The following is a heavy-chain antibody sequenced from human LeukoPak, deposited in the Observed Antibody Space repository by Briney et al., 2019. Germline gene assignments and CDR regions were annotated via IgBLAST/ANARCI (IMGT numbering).Heavy chain of an antibody. D-gene: IGHD5-18*01. CDR2: MSYSGTS. J-gene: IGHJ2*01. CDR1: GGSISSYY. V-gene: IGHV4-59*01. CDR3: ARHGRKSANTALVLPHWFFDL. Sequence: SETLSLTCTVSGGSISSYYWSWIRQPPGKGLEWIGYMSYSGTSSYNPSLRSRITISVDASKKQFSLKLSSVTAADTAVYYCARHGRKSANTALVLPHWFFDLWGRGTLVTVSS.